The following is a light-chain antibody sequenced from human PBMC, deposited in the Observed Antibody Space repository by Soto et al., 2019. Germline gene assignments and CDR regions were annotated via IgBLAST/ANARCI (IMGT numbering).Light chain of an antibody. V-gene: IGKV3-15*01. CDR3: QQYNNWPWT. Sequence: EIVMTQSPATLSVSPGERATLSCSASQSVSSNLAWYQQKPGQAPRLLIYGASTRATGIPARFSGSGSGTESTLTISSLQSEDFAVYYCQQYNNWPWTFGQGTKVDIK. CDR1: QSVSSN. J-gene: IGKJ1*01. CDR2: GAS.